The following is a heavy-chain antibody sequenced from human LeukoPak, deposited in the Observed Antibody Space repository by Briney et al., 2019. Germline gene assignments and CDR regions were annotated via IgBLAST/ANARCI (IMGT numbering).Heavy chain of an antibody. CDR1: GFTFNTYA. J-gene: IGHJ4*02. V-gene: IGHV3-23*01. CDR2: ICGSGGCT. Sequence: GGSLRLSCEASGFTFNTYAIYWVRQAPGKGLEWVSGICGSGGCTYYADSVKGRFTISRDNSKNTVYLQMNSLTADDTAVYYCAKTTVGYSSGRYPGWPADCWGQGTLVTVSS. D-gene: IGHD6-19*01. CDR3: AKTTVGYSSGRYPGWPADC.